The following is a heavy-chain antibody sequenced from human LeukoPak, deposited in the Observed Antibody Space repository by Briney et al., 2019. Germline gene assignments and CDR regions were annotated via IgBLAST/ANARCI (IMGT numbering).Heavy chain of an antibody. CDR1: GYTFTGYY. Sequence: ASVKVSCKASGYTFTGYYMHWVRQAPGQGLEWMGWINPNSGGTNYAQKFQGRVTMTRDTSISTAHMELSRLRSDDTAVYYCARDHGGGSLYFDYWGQGTLVTVSS. CDR2: INPNSGGT. V-gene: IGHV1-2*02. CDR3: ARDHGGGSLYFDY. J-gene: IGHJ4*02. D-gene: IGHD2-15*01.